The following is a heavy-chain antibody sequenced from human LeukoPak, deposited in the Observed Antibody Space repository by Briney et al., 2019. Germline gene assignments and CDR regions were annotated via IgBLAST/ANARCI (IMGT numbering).Heavy chain of an antibody. CDR3: ARGVVRTEVFDY. Sequence: GASVKVSCKASGYTFTSYGVNWVRQAPGQGLDWMGWISAFTDDKNYAQNLQDRVTMTIDTSTSTAYMELRNLRSDDTAVYYCARGVVRTEVFDYWGQGTLVTVSS. V-gene: IGHV1-18*01. CDR2: ISAFTDDK. CDR1: GYTFTSYG. D-gene: IGHD3-10*01. J-gene: IGHJ4*02.